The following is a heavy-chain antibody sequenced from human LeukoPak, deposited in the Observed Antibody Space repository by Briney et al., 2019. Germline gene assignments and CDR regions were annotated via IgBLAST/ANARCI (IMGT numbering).Heavy chain of an antibody. CDR1: GGTFSSYA. V-gene: IGHV1-69*04. D-gene: IGHD4-23*01. J-gene: IGHJ4*02. CDR2: IIPILGIA. CDR3: ARSTVVTPYYFDY. Sequence: ASVKVSCKASGGTFSSYAISWVRQAPGQGLEWVGRIIPILGIANYAQKFQGRVTITADKSTSTAYMELSSLRSEDTAVYYCARSTVVTPYYFDYWGQGTLVTVFS.